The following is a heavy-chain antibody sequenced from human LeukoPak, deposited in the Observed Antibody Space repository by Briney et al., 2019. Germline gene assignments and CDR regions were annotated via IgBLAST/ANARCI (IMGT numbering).Heavy chain of an antibody. CDR1: GFTFDDYA. CDR3: ARDSSLLSNYDIDY. Sequence: GGSLRLSCAASGFTFDDYAMHWVRPAPGKGLEWVSGISWNSGSIGYADSVKGRFTISRDNSKNTLYLQMNSLRAEDTAVYYCARDSSLLSNYDIDYWGQGTLVTVSS. V-gene: IGHV3-9*01. J-gene: IGHJ4*02. CDR2: ISWNSGSI. D-gene: IGHD4-11*01.